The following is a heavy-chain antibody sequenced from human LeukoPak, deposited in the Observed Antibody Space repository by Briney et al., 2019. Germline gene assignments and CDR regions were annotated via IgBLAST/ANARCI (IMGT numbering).Heavy chain of an antibody. CDR1: GGSISSGGYS. CDR2: IYHSGST. CDR3: ARGAIYYYGSGRTGMDV. D-gene: IGHD3-10*01. V-gene: IGHV4-30-2*01. Sequence: SETLSLTCAVSGGSISSGGYSWSWIRQPRGRGLEWIGYIYHSGSTYYNPSGKSRTTISVDRSKNPFSLKLSSVTAADTAVYYCARGAIYYYGSGRTGMDVWGQGTTVTVSS. J-gene: IGHJ6*02.